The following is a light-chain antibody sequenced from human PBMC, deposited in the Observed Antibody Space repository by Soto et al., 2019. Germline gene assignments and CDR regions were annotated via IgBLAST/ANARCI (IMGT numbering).Light chain of an antibody. CDR3: QQYSSHWT. Sequence: DIQITQSPSTLSASVGDRVTISCRASQSISSWLAWYQQKPGKAPNLLIYDASSLQSGVPSRFSGIGSGTEFTLTISSLQPDDFATYYCQQYSSHWTFGQGTKVDIK. V-gene: IGKV1-5*01. CDR2: DAS. CDR1: QSISSW. J-gene: IGKJ1*01.